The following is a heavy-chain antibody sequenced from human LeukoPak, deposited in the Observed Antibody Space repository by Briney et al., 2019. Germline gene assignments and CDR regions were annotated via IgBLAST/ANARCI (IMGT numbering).Heavy chain of an antibody. CDR3: AGLAQTGIGGRGYAEF. CDR1: GGSISSSRNSHS. D-gene: IGHD2-2*01. V-gene: IGHV4-39*02. CDR2: VYSSESV. Sequence: PSETLSLTCTVSGGSISSSRNSHSWCWIRQPPGKGLEWIGTVYSSESVYYNPSLNSRVPISVDTSKNHFSLRLPSATAADTAVYYCAGLAQTGIGGRGYAEFWGQGAPVIVSS. J-gene: IGHJ4*02.